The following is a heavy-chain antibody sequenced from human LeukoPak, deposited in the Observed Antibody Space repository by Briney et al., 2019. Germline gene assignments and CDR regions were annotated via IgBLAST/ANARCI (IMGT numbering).Heavy chain of an antibody. CDR2: ISDRDGRT. J-gene: IGHJ4*02. D-gene: IGHD3-16*01. Sequence: PGGSLRLSCAASGFTFGHYVTWARQAPGRGLEWVSTISDRDGRTYYADSVRGRFTISSDDSKNTVYLQMNSLRAEDTAVYFCANRNLGTYYFNYWGQGTLVTVSS. CDR3: ANRNLGTYYFNY. V-gene: IGHV3-23*01. CDR1: GFTFGHY.